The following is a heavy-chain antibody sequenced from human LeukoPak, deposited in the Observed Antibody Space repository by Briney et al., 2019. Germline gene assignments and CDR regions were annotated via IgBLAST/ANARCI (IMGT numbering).Heavy chain of an antibody. CDR2: VYYSGST. V-gene: IGHV4-59*02. CDR3: ARIHRYCSGGACYVLDD. J-gene: IGHJ4*02. CDR1: GGSVSGYY. Sequence: SETLSLTCVVSGGSVSGYYWGWIRQPPGRGLEWIRYVYYSGSTNYNPSFKSRITISVDTSRNQFSLQLSSVTAADTAMYYCARIHRYCSGGACYVLDDWGQGTLVAVSS. D-gene: IGHD2-15*01.